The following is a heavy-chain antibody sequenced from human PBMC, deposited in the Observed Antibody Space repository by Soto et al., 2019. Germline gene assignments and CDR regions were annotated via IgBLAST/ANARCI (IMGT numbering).Heavy chain of an antibody. J-gene: IGHJ4*02. D-gene: IGHD6-13*01. Sequence: QVRLLQSGAEVKKSGASVKVSCKASGYTFTAYYIHWVRQAPGQGLEWMGWINPDTGGTDYAQKFEDWVTMTRDTSITTAYLNLTGLEVNDTAVYYCARAVSRDGSSWYRGAYDSWGQGTLVTVSS. V-gene: IGHV1-2*04. CDR1: GYTFTAYY. CDR3: ARAVSRDGSSWYRGAYDS. CDR2: INPDTGGT.